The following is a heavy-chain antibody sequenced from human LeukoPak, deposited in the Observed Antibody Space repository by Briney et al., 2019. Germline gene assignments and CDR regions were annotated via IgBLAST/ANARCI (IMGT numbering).Heavy chain of an antibody. Sequence: PGGSLRLSCAASGFTFSSYAMSWVRQAPVKGLEWVSAISGSGGSTYYADSVKGRFTISRDNSKNTLYLQMNSLRAEDTAVYYCAIWDIVVVPAASDYWGQGTLVTVSS. V-gene: IGHV3-23*01. D-gene: IGHD2-2*01. J-gene: IGHJ4*02. CDR2: ISGSGGST. CDR1: GFTFSSYA. CDR3: AIWDIVVVPAASDY.